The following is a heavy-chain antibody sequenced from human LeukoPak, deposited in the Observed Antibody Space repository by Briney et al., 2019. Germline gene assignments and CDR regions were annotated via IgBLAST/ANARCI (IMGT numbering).Heavy chain of an antibody. D-gene: IGHD5-24*01. V-gene: IGHV4-59*01. J-gene: IGHJ4*02. CDR2: IYYSGST. CDR1: GGSIISYH. CDR3: ARGSRDGYNHSDY. Sequence: SETLSLTCTISGGSIISYHWSWIRQPPGKGLEWIGYIYYSGSTNYNPSLKSRVTISVDTSKNQFSLNLRSVTAADTAVYYCARGSRDGYNHSDYWGQRTLVTVSS.